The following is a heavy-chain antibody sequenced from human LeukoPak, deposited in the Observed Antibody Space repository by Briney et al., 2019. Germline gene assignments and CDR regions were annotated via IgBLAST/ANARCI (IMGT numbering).Heavy chain of an antibody. CDR1: GASISSYY. V-gene: IGHV4-59*01. J-gene: IGHJ5*02. Sequence: SETLSLTCVVSGASISSYYWSWIRQPPGKGLEWIGYIHHSGSTNSNPPLKSRVTISMDTPKNQFFLKLSSVTAADTAVYYCARTEASWFDPWGQGTLVTVSS. CDR3: ARTEASWFDP. CDR2: IHHSGST.